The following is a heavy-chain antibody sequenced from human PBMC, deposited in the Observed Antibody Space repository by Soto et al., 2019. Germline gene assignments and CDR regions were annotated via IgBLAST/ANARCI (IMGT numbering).Heavy chain of an antibody. CDR2: INHSGST. V-gene: IGHV4-34*01. J-gene: IGHJ6*02. Sequence: SETLSLTCAVYGGSFSGYYWSWIRQPPGKGLEWIGEINHSGSTNYNPSLKSRVTISVDTSKNQFSLKLSSVTAADTAVYYCARRKGGSYYYYYGMDVWGQGTTVTVPS. CDR1: GGSFSGYY. CDR3: ARRKGGSYYYYYGMDV. D-gene: IGHD2-15*01.